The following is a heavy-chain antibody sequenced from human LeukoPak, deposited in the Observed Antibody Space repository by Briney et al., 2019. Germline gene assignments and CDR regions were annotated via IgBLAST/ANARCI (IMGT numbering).Heavy chain of an antibody. D-gene: IGHD1-26*01. Sequence: PGGSLRLSCTASGFAFSPYSMNWVRQAPGKGLAWLSYITGNSATINYVDSVKGRFTVSRDNAKNSLFLQMNSLRAEDTAVYYCVRQQTPHGNFDYWGQGTLVTVSS. CDR3: VRQQTPHGNFDY. J-gene: IGHJ4*02. V-gene: IGHV3-48*01. CDR2: ITGNSATI. CDR1: GFAFSPYS.